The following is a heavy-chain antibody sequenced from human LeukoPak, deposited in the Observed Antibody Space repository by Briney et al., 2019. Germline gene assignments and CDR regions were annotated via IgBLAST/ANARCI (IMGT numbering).Heavy chain of an antibody. Sequence: SETLSLACTVSGGSISSSSYYWGWIRQPPGKGLEWIGSIYYSGSTYYNPSLKSRFTISVDTSKNQFSLKLSSVTAADTAVYYCARHGIVVVMYFDYWGQGTLVTVSS. D-gene: IGHD3-22*01. CDR2: IYYSGST. CDR3: ARHGIVVVMYFDY. J-gene: IGHJ4*02. CDR1: GGSISSSSYY. V-gene: IGHV4-39*01.